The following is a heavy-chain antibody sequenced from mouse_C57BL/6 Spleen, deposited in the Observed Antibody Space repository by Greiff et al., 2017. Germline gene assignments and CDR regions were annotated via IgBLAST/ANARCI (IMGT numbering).Heavy chain of an antibody. CDR2: IYPGSGST. CDR1: GYTFTSYW. V-gene: IGHV1-55*01. Sequence: VQLQQPGAELVKPGASVKMSCKASGYTFTSYWITWVKQRPGQGLEWIGDIYPGSGSTNYNEKFKSKATLTVDTSSSTAYMQLSSLTSEDSAVYYCARNPTITTVVPNYFDYWGQGTTLTVSS. J-gene: IGHJ2*01. D-gene: IGHD1-1*01. CDR3: ARNPTITTVVPNYFDY.